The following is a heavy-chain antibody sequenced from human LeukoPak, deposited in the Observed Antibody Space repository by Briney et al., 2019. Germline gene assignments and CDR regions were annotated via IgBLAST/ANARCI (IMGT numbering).Heavy chain of an antibody. CDR1: GFTLSTYG. CDR2: ISSSGGST. Sequence: GGSLRLSCAASGFTLSTYGMSWVRQAPGKGLEWVSAISSSGGSTYYADSVKGRFTISRDNSKNTLYLQTNSLRAEDTAVYYCAKSGSRIQAFDYWGQGTLVTVSS. CDR3: AKSGSRIQAFDY. D-gene: IGHD5-18*01. J-gene: IGHJ4*02. V-gene: IGHV3-23*01.